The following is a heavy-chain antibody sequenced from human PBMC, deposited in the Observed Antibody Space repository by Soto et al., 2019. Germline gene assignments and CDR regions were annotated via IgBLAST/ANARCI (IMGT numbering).Heavy chain of an antibody. Sequence: QITLKESGPTLVKPTQTLTLTCTFSGFSLSTSGVGVGWIRQPPGKALEWLALIYWYDDKRYSPSLKSRLTITKDTSKHQWVLTMTNMDPVDTATYYCAHYYYDSSGVDYWGQGTLVTVSS. CDR1: GFSLSTSGVG. J-gene: IGHJ4*02. V-gene: IGHV2-5*01. D-gene: IGHD3-22*01. CDR3: AHYYYDSSGVDY. CDR2: IYWYDDK.